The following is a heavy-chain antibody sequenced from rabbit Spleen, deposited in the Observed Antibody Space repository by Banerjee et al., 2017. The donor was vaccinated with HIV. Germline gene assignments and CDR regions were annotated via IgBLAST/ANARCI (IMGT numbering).Heavy chain of an antibody. CDR1: GFSFSNSDY. Sequence: QSLEESGGDLVKPGASLTLTCTASGFSFSNSDYMCWVRQAPGKGLEWIACIDAGSSSFTYFASWAKGRFTISKTSSTTVTLQMTSLTAADTATYFCARDSGSSFSSYGMDLWGQGTLVTVS. CDR3: ARDSGSSFSSYGMDL. CDR2: IDAGSSSFT. J-gene: IGHJ6*01. V-gene: IGHV1S40*01. D-gene: IGHD8-1*01.